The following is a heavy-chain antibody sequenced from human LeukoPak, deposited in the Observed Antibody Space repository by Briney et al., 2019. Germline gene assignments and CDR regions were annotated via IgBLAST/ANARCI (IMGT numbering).Heavy chain of an antibody. Sequence: GASVKVSCKASGYTFTSYGISWVRQAPGQGLEWMGWISAYNGNTNYAQKLRGRVTMTTDTSTSTAYMELRSLRSDDTAVYYCARDTAARFTMVRGVIDYWGQGTLVTVSS. V-gene: IGHV1-18*01. J-gene: IGHJ4*02. CDR2: ISAYNGNT. D-gene: IGHD3-10*01. CDR3: ARDTAARFTMVRGVIDY. CDR1: GYTFTSYG.